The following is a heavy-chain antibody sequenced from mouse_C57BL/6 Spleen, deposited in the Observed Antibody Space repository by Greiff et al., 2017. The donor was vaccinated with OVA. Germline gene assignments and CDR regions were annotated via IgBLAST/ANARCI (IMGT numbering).Heavy chain of an antibody. Sequence: EVKLMESGGGLVQPGESLKLSCESTEYEFPSHDMSWVRQTPEQRLELVAAINRDGGSTSSPDTVERRFIISRDKTKKTLYLQMSSLRSEDTALYYWARRGYDGDPWFAYWGQGTLVTVSA. CDR2: INRDGGST. J-gene: IGHJ3*01. V-gene: IGHV5-2*01. D-gene: IGHD2-3*01. CDR3: ARRGYDGDPWFAY. CDR1: EYEFPSHD.